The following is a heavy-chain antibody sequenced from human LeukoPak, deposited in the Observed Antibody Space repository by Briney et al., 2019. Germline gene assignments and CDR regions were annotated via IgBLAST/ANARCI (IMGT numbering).Heavy chain of an antibody. V-gene: IGHV3-21*04. CDR3: ARETIVVVPAAILLPAYYYMDV. CDR1: GFTFSSYS. D-gene: IGHD2-2*02. CDR2: ISSSSSYI. Sequence: GGSLRLSCAASGFTFSSYSMNWVRQAPGKGLEWVSSISSSSSYIYYADSVKGRFTISRDNAKNSLYLQMNSLRSEDTAVYYCARETIVVVPAAILLPAYYYMDVWGKGTTVTVSS. J-gene: IGHJ6*03.